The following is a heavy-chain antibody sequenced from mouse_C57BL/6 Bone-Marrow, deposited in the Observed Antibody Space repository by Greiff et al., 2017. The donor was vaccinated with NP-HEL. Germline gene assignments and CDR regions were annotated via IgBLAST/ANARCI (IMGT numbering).Heavy chain of an antibody. CDR3: ARRNWDIFDY. CDR2: ISNGGGST. Sequence: EVQRVESGGGLVQPGGSLKLSCAASGFTFSDYYMYWVRQTPEKRLEWVAYISNGGGSTYYPDTVKGRFTISRDNAKNTLYLQMSRLKSEDTAMYYCARRNWDIFDYWGQGTTLTVSS. V-gene: IGHV5-12*01. J-gene: IGHJ2*01. D-gene: IGHD4-1*01. CDR1: GFTFSDYY.